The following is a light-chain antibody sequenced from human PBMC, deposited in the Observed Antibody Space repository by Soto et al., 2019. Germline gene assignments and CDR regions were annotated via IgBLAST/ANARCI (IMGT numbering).Light chain of an antibody. CDR3: QQYNNWPWT. Sequence: EIVMTQSPATLSVSPGGRATLSCRASQSISDTLAWYQQKPGQAPRLLIYSASRGATGSPARFSGSGSGTDFTLTISSLQSEDSAVYYCQQYNNWPWTFGQGTKVDIK. J-gene: IGKJ1*01. CDR1: QSISDT. CDR2: SAS. V-gene: IGKV3-15*01.